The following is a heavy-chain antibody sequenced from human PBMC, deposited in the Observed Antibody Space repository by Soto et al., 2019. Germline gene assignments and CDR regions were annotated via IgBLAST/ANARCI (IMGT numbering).Heavy chain of an antibody. D-gene: IGHD6-6*01. CDR2: IIPIFGTA. CDR3: ARDMYSSSSLIRWFDP. V-gene: IGHV1-69*13. Sequence: GASVKVSCKASGVTFSSYAISWVRQAPGQGLEWMGGIIPIFGTANYAQKFQGRVTITADESTSTAYMELSSLRSEDTAVYYCARDMYSSSSLIRWFDPWGQGTLVTVSS. CDR1: GVTFSSYA. J-gene: IGHJ5*02.